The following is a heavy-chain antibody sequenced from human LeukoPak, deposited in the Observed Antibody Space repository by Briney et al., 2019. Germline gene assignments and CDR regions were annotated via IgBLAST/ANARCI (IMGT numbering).Heavy chain of an antibody. V-gene: IGHV1-2*02. J-gene: IGHJ4*02. D-gene: IGHD2-8*02. Sequence: GASVKVSCKTSGYSFTSYYIHWVRQAPGQGLEWMGWINPSSGGTEYAQKFQGRVTMTGDTSISTAYMELSRLRSDDTAVYYCARQNTGQLDYWGQGTLVTVSS. CDR2: INPSSGGT. CDR3: ARQNTGQLDY. CDR1: GYSFTSYY.